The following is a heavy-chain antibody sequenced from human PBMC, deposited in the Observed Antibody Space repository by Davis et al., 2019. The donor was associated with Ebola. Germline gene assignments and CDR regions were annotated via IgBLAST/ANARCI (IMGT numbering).Heavy chain of an antibody. D-gene: IGHD4-23*01. CDR3: AKEGNFWGHIDY. J-gene: IGHJ4*02. CDR1: GFTFSSYA. Sequence: GESLKISCAASGFTFSSYAMSWVRQAPGTGLGWVSTINGGGGSTFYADSVTGRLTISRDNSKNTLYLQMNSLRVEDASVYYCAKEGNFWGHIDYWGQRTPVTVSS. CDR2: INGGGGST. V-gene: IGHV3-23*01.